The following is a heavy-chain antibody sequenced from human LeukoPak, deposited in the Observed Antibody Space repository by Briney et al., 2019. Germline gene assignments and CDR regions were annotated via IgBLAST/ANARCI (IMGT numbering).Heavy chain of an antibody. Sequence: GGSLRLSCAASGFTFTKYSMNWVRQAPGKGLEWVASISSSTTYIYYADSVKGRFTISRDNAQNSLYLQMNSLRAEDTAVYYCARDPSAAAFYDTTGLCFESWGQGTLVTVSS. CDR2: ISSSTTYI. V-gene: IGHV3-21*01. CDR3: ARDPSAAAFYDTTGLCFES. D-gene: IGHD3-22*01. J-gene: IGHJ4*02. CDR1: GFTFTKYS.